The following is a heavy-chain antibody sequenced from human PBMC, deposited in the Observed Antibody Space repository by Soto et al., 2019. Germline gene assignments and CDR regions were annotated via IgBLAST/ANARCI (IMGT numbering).Heavy chain of an antibody. CDR2: IYPGDSDT. CDR3: ARLNWNDGTYYYYGMDV. Sequence: PGESLKISCXGSGYSFTSYWIGWVRQMPGKGLEWMGIIYPGDSDTRYSPSFQGQVTISADKSISTAYLQWSSLKASDTAMYYCARLNWNDGTYYYYGMDVWGQGTTVTVSS. V-gene: IGHV5-51*01. J-gene: IGHJ6*02. CDR1: GYSFTSYW. D-gene: IGHD1-1*01.